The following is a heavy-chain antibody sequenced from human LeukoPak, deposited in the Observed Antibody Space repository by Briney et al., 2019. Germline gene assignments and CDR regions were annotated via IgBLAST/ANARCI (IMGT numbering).Heavy chain of an antibody. V-gene: IGHV3-33*08. Sequence: ERSLRLSCTASGFTFSSYGMHWVRRAPGKGLEWVAVIWHDGSNEFYVDSVKGRFTISRDNSKDTLFLQVNSLRAEDTAVYYCAREGPRGNSQFDYWGQGTLVTVSS. J-gene: IGHJ4*02. CDR2: IWHDGSNE. D-gene: IGHD2/OR15-2a*01. CDR1: GFTFSSYG. CDR3: AREGPRGNSQFDY.